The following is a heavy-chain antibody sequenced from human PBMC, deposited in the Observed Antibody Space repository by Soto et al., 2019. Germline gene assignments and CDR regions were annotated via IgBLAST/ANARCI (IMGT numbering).Heavy chain of an antibody. V-gene: IGHV4-39*01. CDR1: GGSISSSSYY. CDR3: ARRNLEGGYYYYGMDV. Sequence: QLQLQESGPGLVKPSETLSLTCTVSGGSISSSSYYWGWIRQPTGKGLEWIGSIYYSGSTYYNPSLKGRVTISVDTSKNQFSLKLSSVTAADTAVYYCARRNLEGGYYYYGMDVWGQGTTVTVSS. J-gene: IGHJ6*02. CDR2: IYYSGST.